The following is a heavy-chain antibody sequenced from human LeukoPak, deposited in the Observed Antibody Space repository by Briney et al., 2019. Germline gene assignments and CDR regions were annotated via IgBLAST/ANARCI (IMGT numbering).Heavy chain of an antibody. J-gene: IGHJ4*02. D-gene: IGHD3-9*01. CDR3: ARGASGTILDY. Sequence: GGSLRLSCAASGFTFSSYAMHWVRQAPGKGLEWVAVISYDGSNKHYADSVKGRFTISRDNSKNTLYLQMNSLRAEDTAVYYCARGASGTILDYWGQGTLVTVSS. CDR1: GFTFSSYA. V-gene: IGHV3-30-3*01. CDR2: ISYDGSNK.